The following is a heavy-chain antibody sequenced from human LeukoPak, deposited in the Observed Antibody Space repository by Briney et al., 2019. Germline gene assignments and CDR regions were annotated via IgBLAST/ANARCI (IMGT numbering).Heavy chain of an antibody. Sequence: PGGSLRLSCAASGFTFSSYSMNWVRQAPGKGLEWVSSISSSSSYIYYADSVKGRFTISRDNAKNSLYLQMNSLRAEDTAVYYCARYYDYGDYGNDYWGQGTLVTVSS. CDR1: GFTFSSYS. CDR3: ARYYDYGDYGNDY. V-gene: IGHV3-21*01. J-gene: IGHJ4*02. CDR2: ISSSSSYI. D-gene: IGHD4-17*01.